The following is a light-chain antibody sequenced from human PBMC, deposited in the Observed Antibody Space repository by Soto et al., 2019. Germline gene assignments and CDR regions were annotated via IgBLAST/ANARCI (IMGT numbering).Light chain of an antibody. CDR1: QDISRW. J-gene: IGKJ2*01. CDR2: DAS. CDR3: QQYDSYAYT. V-gene: IGKV1-5*01. Sequence: DIPMTQSPSTLSASVGDRVTITCRASQDISRWLAWYQQKPGKAPNLLIHDASNLENGVPSRFSGSGSGTEFTLTISSLQPDDFATYYCQQYDSYAYTFGQGTKLEIK.